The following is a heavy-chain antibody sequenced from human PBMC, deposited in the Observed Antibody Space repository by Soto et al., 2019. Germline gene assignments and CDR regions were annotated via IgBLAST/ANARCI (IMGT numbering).Heavy chain of an antibody. Sequence: QVQLVHSGAEVKKPGSSVKVSCKASGGTFSSYTISWVRQAPGQGLEWMGRIIPILGIANYAQKFQGRVTITADKSTSTAYMELSSLRSEDTAVYYCAREPDFWSGFAEYYFDYWGQGTLVTVSS. CDR2: IIPILGIA. CDR3: AREPDFWSGFAEYYFDY. CDR1: GGTFSSYT. V-gene: IGHV1-69*04. J-gene: IGHJ4*02. D-gene: IGHD3-3*01.